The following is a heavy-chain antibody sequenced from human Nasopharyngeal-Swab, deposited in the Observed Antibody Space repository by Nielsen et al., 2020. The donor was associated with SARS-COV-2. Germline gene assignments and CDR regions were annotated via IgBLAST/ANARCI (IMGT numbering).Heavy chain of an antibody. Sequence: GGSLRLSCAASGFTFSSYAMSWVRQVPGKGLEWVSAIRGSGGGTYSADSVKGRFTISRDSSKNTLYLQMNSLRAEDTAVYYCAKTNDRHSSSYYFDYWGQGALVTVSS. CDR1: GFTFSSYA. CDR3: AKTNDRHSSSYYFDY. D-gene: IGHD6-6*01. J-gene: IGHJ4*02. CDR2: IRGSGGGT. V-gene: IGHV3-23*01.